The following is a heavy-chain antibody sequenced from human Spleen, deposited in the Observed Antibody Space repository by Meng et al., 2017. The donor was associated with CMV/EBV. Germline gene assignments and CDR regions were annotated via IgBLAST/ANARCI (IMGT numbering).Heavy chain of an antibody. CDR3: AREGGWVDSSSLDY. J-gene: IGHJ4*02. D-gene: IGHD6-13*01. V-gene: IGHV4-4*02. CDR2: IYHSGST. CDR1: GGSISRSNW. Sequence: VSGGSISRSNWCSWVRQPPGKGLEWIGEIYHSGSTNYNPSPKSRVTISVDKSKNQFSLKLSSVTAADTAVYYCAREGGWVDSSSLDYWGQGTLVTVSS.